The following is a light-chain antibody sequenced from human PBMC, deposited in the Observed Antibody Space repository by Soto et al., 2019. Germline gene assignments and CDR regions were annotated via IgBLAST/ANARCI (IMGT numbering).Light chain of an antibody. CDR1: SSNIGAGYD. CDR2: GNS. J-gene: IGLJ2*01. CDR3: QSYDSGLSGAEV. V-gene: IGLV1-40*01. Sequence: QSVLTQPPSVSGAPGQRVTISCTGSSSNIGAGYDVHWYQQLPGTAPKLLIYGNSNRPSGVPDRFSGSKSGTSASLAITGLRAEAEADYYCQSYDSGLSGAEVFGGGTKLTVL.